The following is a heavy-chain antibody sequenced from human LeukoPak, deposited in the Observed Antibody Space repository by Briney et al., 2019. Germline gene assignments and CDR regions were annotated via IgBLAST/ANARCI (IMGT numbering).Heavy chain of an antibody. CDR3: AVGSYYFDY. Sequence: PGGSLRLSCAASGFTVSSYYMSWVRQAPGKGLEWVSGISGSSASTYYADSVKGRFTISRDNSKNTLYVQMNSLRAEDTAVYYCAVGSYYFDYWGQGTLVTVSS. V-gene: IGHV3-23*01. CDR2: ISGSSAST. D-gene: IGHD3-10*01. CDR1: GFTVSSYY. J-gene: IGHJ4*02.